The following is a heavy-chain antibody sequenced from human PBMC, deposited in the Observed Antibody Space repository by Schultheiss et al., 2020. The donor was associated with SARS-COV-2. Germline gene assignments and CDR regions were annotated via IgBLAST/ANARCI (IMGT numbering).Heavy chain of an antibody. CDR1: GFTFTSYA. Sequence: GGSLRLSCAASGFTFTSYAMSWVRQAPGKGLEWVAVIWYDGSNKYYADSVKGRFTIYRDNSKNTVYLQMNSLRAEDTAVYYCARARYYDSSGYPDYWGEGALVTVAS. J-gene: IGHJ4*02. V-gene: IGHV3-30*04. CDR3: ARARYYDSSGYPDY. D-gene: IGHD3-22*01. CDR2: IWYDGSNK.